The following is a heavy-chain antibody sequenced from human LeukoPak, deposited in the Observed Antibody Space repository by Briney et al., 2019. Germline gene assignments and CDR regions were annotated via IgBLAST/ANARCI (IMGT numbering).Heavy chain of an antibody. Sequence: SETLSLTCSVSGGAITSSSYYWGWVRQPPGKGLEWIGSIYNDGSTYYNPSLKSRVTISVDTSKIQFSLKLSSVTAADTAVYYCARGPTVKNAFDIWGQGTIVTVSS. J-gene: IGHJ3*02. D-gene: IGHD3-22*01. CDR2: IYNDGST. V-gene: IGHV4-39*07. CDR1: GGAITSSSYY. CDR3: ARGPTVKNAFDI.